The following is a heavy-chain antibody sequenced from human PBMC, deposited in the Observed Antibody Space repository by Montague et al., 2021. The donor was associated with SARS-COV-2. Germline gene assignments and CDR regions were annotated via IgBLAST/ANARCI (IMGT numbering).Heavy chain of an antibody. D-gene: IGHD4-23*01. CDR1: GGSISSYY. Sequence: SETLSLTCTVSGGSISSYYWSWIRQSPGKGLEWIGYIYYSWRTNYNPSLKSRVTISVDTSKNQFSLKMISVIATDTAVYYCVGGGGNSADYDSYAMDVWGQGTTVTVSS. V-gene: IGHV4-59*01. CDR3: VGGGGNSADYDSYAMDV. J-gene: IGHJ6*02. CDR2: IYYSWRT.